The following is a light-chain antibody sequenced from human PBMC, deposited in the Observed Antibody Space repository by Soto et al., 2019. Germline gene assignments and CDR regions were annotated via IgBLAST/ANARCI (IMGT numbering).Light chain of an antibody. Sequence: QSALTQPASVSGSPGQSITISCTGTSSDVGAYLYVSCYQQHPGTAPKVMIYDITNRPSGVSNRYSGSRSGNTASLTISGLQAEDEAEYYCSSYTGSNTWVFGGGTKVTVL. J-gene: IGLJ3*02. CDR3: SSYTGSNTWV. V-gene: IGLV2-14*03. CDR1: SSDVGAYLY. CDR2: DIT.